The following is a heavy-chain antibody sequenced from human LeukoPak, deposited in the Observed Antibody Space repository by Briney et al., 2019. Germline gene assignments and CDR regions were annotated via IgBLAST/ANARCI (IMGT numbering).Heavy chain of an antibody. Sequence: SETLSLTCAVYGGSFSGYYWSWIRQPPGKGLEWIGEINHSGSNNYNPSLKSRVTISVDTSKNQFSLKLSSVTAADTAVYYCARVWIVATSMGLPKISYYFDYWGQGTLVTVSS. CDR2: INHSGSN. CDR3: ARVWIVATSMGLPKISYYFDY. D-gene: IGHD5-12*01. CDR1: GGSFSGYY. V-gene: IGHV4-34*01. J-gene: IGHJ4*02.